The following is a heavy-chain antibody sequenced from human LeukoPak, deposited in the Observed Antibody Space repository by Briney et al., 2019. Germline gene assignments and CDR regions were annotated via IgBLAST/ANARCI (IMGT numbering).Heavy chain of an antibody. CDR2: IYGGDGNT. Sequence: GASVKVSCKASGYTFTSYGISWVRQAPGQRLEWMGRIYGGDGNTRYSQEFQGRVTITRDTSATTAYMELSSLRSEDMAVYYCAREADVYGTRGGGYFYYWGQGTLVTVSS. D-gene: IGHD3-16*01. J-gene: IGHJ4*02. CDR1: GYTFTSYG. V-gene: IGHV1-3*03. CDR3: AREADVYGTRGGGYFYY.